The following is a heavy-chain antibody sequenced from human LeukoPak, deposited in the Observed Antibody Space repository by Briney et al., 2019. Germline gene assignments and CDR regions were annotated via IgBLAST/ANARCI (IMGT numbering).Heavy chain of an antibody. J-gene: IGHJ6*03. CDR2: INHSGST. CDR1: GGSFSDYY. V-gene: IGHV4-34*01. CDR3: ARGNIVVVPAARYYYYYMDV. Sequence: PSETLSLTCAVYGGSFSDYYWSWIRQPPGKGLEWIGEINHSGSTNYNPSLKSRVTISVDTSKNQFSLKLSPVTAADTAVYYCARGNIVVVPAARYYYYYMDVWGKGTTVTVSS. D-gene: IGHD2-2*01.